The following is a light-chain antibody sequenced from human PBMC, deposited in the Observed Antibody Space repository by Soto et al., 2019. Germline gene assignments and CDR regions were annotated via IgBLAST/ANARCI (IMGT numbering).Light chain of an antibody. J-gene: IGKJ1*01. Sequence: EIVMTQSPATLSVSPGERATLSCRASQSVSSNLAWYQQKPGQAPRLLIYGASTRATGIQARFSGSGSGTEFTLTISTLQSEEFAVYYCQQYNNWARGTFGQGTKVEIK. CDR1: QSVSSN. V-gene: IGKV3-15*01. CDR3: QQYNNWARGT. CDR2: GAS.